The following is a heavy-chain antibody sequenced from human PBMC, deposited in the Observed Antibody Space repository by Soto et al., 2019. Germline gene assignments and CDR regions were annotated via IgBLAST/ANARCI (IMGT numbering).Heavy chain of an antibody. CDR2: IYYSGST. Sequence: PSETLSLTCTVSGGSISSYYWSWIRQPPGKGLEWIGYIYYSGSTNYNPSLKSRVTILEDRSKNQFSLKVSSVTAADTAVYYCARIQSPPHGPLATWGQGTLVPVAS. CDR3: ARIQSPPHGPLAT. V-gene: IGHV4-59*01. CDR1: GGSISSYY. J-gene: IGHJ5*02.